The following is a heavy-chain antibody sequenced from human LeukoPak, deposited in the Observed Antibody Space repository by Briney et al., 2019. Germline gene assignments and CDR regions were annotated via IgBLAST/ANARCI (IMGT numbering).Heavy chain of an antibody. CDR2: IYQSGNT. V-gene: IGHV4-38-2*02. D-gene: IGHD3-10*01. J-gene: IGHJ4*02. Sequence: NSSETLSLTCTVSGYSISSGYYWGWIRQPPGKGLEWIGSIYQSGNTYYNPSLKSRVTISVDTSKNQFSLKVRSVTAADTAVYYCARDWGMVRGVPPFDYWGQGTLVTVSS. CDR1: GYSISSGYY. CDR3: ARDWGMVRGVPPFDY.